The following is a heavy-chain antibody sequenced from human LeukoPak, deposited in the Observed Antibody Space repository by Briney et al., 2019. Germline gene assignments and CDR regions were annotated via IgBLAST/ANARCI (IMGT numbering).Heavy chain of an antibody. CDR1: GYSFTTYW. CDR2: IDPSDSDT. D-gene: IGHD5-24*01. CDR3: ARLRGYIKAWDYYYMAV. V-gene: IGHV5-51*01. Sequence: PGESLKISCKAFGYSFTTYWIAWVRQMPGKGLEWMGIIDPSDSDTRYSPSFQGQVTISADKSISAAYLQWSSLKASDTAIYYCARLRGYIKAWDYYYMAVWGKGTTVTVSS. J-gene: IGHJ6*03.